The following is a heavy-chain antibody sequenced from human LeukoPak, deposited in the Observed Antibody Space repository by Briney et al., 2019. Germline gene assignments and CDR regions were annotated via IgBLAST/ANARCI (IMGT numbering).Heavy chain of an antibody. CDR2: INPNSGGT. Sequence: ASVKVSCKASGYTFTGYYMHWVRQAPGQGLEWMGWINPNSGGTNYAQKFQGRVTMTRDTSISTAYMELSSLRSEDTAVYYYAAGYSSSWSGATIDYWGQGTLVTVSS. D-gene: IGHD6-13*01. CDR3: AAGYSSSWSGATIDY. CDR1: GYTFTGYY. V-gene: IGHV1-2*02. J-gene: IGHJ4*02.